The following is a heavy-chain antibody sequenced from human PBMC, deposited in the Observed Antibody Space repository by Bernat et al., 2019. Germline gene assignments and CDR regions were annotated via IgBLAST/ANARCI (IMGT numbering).Heavy chain of an antibody. Sequence: EVQLVESGGGLVKPGGSLRLSCAASGFTFSSYSMNWVRQAPGKGLEWVSSISSSSSYIYYAASVKGRFTISRDNAKNSLYLQMNSLRAEDTAVYYCARGTSGSYSPDFDYWGQGTLVTVSS. CDR2: ISSSSSYI. D-gene: IGHD1-26*01. V-gene: IGHV3-21*01. CDR1: GFTFSSYS. J-gene: IGHJ4*02. CDR3: ARGTSGSYSPDFDY.